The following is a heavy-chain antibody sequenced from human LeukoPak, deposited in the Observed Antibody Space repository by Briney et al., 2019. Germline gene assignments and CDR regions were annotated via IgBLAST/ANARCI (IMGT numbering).Heavy chain of an antibody. J-gene: IGHJ4*02. CDR3: ARLNGGN. CDR1: GGFISSYY. D-gene: IGHD4-23*01. Sequence: SETLSLTCTVSGGFISSYYWSWIRQPPGKGLEWLAYVDYSGSTAYNPSLNGRVAISPDTSKNQFSLKLRSVTAADTAVYYCARLNGGNWGPGILVTVSS. CDR2: VDYSGST. V-gene: IGHV4-59*08.